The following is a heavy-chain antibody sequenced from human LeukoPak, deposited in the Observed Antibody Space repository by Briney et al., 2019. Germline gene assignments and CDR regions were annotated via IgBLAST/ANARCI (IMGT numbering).Heavy chain of an antibody. CDR1: GFTFSNSA. J-gene: IGHJ4*02. V-gene: IGHV3-48*02. CDR3: ASLDY. Sequence: GGSLRLSCAASGFTFSNSAMNWVRQAPGKGLEWISYISGSGNNIYHADSVKGRFTISRDDAKNSVYLQMNGLRDEDTAVYYCASLDYWGQGTLVTVS. CDR2: ISGSGNNI.